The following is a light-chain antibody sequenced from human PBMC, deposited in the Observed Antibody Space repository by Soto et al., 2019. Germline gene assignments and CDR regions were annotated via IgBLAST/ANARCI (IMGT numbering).Light chain of an antibody. J-gene: IGKJ1*01. Sequence: EIVMTQSPATLSVSPGDRATLSCRASQSVSSNLAWYQQKPGQTPRLLIYGASTRATGIPVRFSGSGSGTEFTLTISSLQSEDFAVYYCQQYNNWPWTFGQGTKVDI. V-gene: IGKV3-15*01. CDR1: QSVSSN. CDR3: QQYNNWPWT. CDR2: GAS.